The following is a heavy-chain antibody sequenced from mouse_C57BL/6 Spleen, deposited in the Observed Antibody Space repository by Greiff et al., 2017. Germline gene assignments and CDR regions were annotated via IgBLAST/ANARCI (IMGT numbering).Heavy chain of an antibody. CDR1: GYTFTSYW. V-gene: IGHV1-53*01. CDR3: ARSSYYGSSFDWDFDV. Sequence: QVQLQQPGTELVKPGASVKLSCKASGYTFTSYWMHWVKQRPGQGLEWIGNINPSNGGTNYNEKFKSKATLTVDKSSSTAYMQLSSLTSEDSAVYYCARSSYYGSSFDWDFDVWGTGTTVTVSS. CDR2: INPSNGGT. D-gene: IGHD1-1*01. J-gene: IGHJ1*03.